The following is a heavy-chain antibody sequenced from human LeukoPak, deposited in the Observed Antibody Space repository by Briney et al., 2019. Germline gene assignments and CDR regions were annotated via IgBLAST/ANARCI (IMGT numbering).Heavy chain of an antibody. J-gene: IGHJ6*03. D-gene: IGHD6-19*01. CDR2: IYYIGST. V-gene: IGHV4-59*08. CDR3: AKQHSSGCYGAYYMEV. Sequence: SETLSLTCTVSGGSISSYYWSWIRQPPGKGLEWIGYIYYIGSTNYNPSLKSRVAISVDTSKNQFSLKLSSVTAADTAVYYCAKQHSSGCYGAYYMEVWGKGTTVTVSS. CDR1: GGSISSYY.